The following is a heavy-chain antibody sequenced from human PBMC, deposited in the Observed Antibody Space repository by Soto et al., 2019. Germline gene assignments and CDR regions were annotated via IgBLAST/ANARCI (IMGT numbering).Heavy chain of an antibody. CDR1: VDSVSSNGAA. Sequence: SQTLSLTCAISVDSVSSNGAAWNWIRQSPSRGVEWLGRKYYRSTWYSDYAPSVKSRITVNPDTYQNQFSLQMTAVTSEDTPRNHCASGPPGFHSAFDFWGQGTLVTVSS. V-gene: IGHV6-1*01. D-gene: IGHD4-4*01. J-gene: IGHJ4*02. CDR3: ASGPPGFHSAFDF. CDR2: KYYRSTWYS.